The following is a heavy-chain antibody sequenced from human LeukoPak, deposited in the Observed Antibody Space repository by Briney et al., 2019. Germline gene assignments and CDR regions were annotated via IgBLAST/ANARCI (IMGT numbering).Heavy chain of an antibody. D-gene: IGHD4-23*01. CDR2: IYYSGST. CDR1: GGSTSSGDYY. CDR3: AREPTVVTGAFDI. Sequence: SETLSLTCTVSGGSTSSGDYYWSWIRQPPGKGLEWIGYIYYSGSTYYNPSLKSRVTISVDTSKNQFSLKLSSVTAADTAVYYCAREPTVVTGAFDIWGQGTMVTVSS. J-gene: IGHJ3*02. V-gene: IGHV4-30-4*08.